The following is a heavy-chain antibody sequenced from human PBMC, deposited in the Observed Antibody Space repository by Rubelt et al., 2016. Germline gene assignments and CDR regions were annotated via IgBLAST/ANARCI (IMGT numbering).Heavy chain of an antibody. V-gene: IGHV2-5*02. J-gene: IGHJ4*02. CDR2: IFWDDDN. Sequence: QVTLRESGPALMKPTQTLTLTCTFSGFSLSASGVGVGWIRQPPGKALEWLALIFWDDDNRYRPSLKNRLTITKDTSKNQVVLTMTNMDPVDTATYHCAHKFNSGFDHWGQGTLVTVSS. CDR1: GFSLSASGVG. CDR3: AHKFNSGFDH. D-gene: IGHD6-19*01.